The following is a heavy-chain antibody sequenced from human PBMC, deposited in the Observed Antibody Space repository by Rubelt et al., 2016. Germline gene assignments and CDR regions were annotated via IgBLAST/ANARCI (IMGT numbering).Heavy chain of an antibody. Sequence: QVPLQQWGAGLLKPSETLSLTCAVYGGSFSDHYWSWIRQSPGKGLEWIGEINHSGSINYNPPPKSRLTMSVDTSKNQFSLKLSSVTAADTAVYYCPRVRGYSYGYVDYWGQGTLVTVSS. J-gene: IGHJ4*02. CDR2: INHSGSI. CDR3: PRVRGYSYGYVDY. CDR1: GGSFSDHY. D-gene: IGHD5-18*01. V-gene: IGHV4-34*01.